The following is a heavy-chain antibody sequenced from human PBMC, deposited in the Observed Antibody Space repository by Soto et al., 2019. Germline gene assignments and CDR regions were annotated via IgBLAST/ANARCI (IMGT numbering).Heavy chain of an antibody. CDR1: GGSVSSGSYY. D-gene: IGHD3-22*01. CDR3: AREPYYYDSSPGIYYFDY. Sequence: QVQLQESGPGLVKPSETLSLTCTVSGGSVSSGSYYWSWIRQPPGKGLEWIGYIYYSGSTNYNPSLQSRVTISVDTSKNQFSLKLSSVTAADTAVYYCAREPYYYDSSPGIYYFDYWGQGTLVTVSS. J-gene: IGHJ4*02. V-gene: IGHV4-61*01. CDR2: IYYSGST.